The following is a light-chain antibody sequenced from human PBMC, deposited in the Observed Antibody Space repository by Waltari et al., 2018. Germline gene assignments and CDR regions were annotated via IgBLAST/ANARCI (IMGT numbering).Light chain of an antibody. J-gene: IGLJ2*01. CDR1: NYNHGRGP. V-gene: IGLV1-44*01. CDR2: SND. CDR3: ATWDGRVNGVL. Sequence: QSVLTQAPSVSGTPGQRVTISCSGTNYNHGRGPVNWYQQVPGMSPKLLIYSNDQRPSGVPDRFSGSKSGTSASLAIRGLQSEDEADYYCATWDGRVNGVLFGGGTKVTVL.